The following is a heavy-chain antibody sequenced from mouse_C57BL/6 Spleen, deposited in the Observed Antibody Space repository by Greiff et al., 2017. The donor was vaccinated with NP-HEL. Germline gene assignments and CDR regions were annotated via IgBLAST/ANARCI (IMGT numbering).Heavy chain of an antibody. CDR3: LKGLGLFAY. CDR2: IYPSDSET. V-gene: IGHV1-61*01. J-gene: IGHJ3*01. CDR1: GYTFTSYW. Sequence: VQLQQPGAELVRPGSSVKLSCKASGYTFTSYWMDWVKQRPGQGLEWIGNIYPSDSETHYNQKFKDKATLTVDKSSSTAYMQLSSPTSEDSAVYYCLKGLGLFAYWGQGTLVTVSA. D-gene: IGHD4-1*01.